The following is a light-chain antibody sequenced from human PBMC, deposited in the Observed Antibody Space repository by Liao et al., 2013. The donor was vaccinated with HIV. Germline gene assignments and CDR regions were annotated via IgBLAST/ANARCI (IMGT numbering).Light chain of an antibody. Sequence: SYELTQPPSVSVAPGKTARITCGGNNIGSKSVHWYQQKPGQAPVLVIYYDSDRPSGIPERFSASNSGNTATLTIRRVEAGDEADYYCQVGDRSGLRPVFGGGTKLTVL. CDR3: QVGDRSGLRPV. J-gene: IGLJ3*02. CDR2: YDS. V-gene: IGLV3-21*01. CDR1: NIGSKS.